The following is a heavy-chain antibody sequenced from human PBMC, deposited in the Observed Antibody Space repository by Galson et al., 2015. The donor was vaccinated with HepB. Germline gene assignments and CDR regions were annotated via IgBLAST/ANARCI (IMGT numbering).Heavy chain of an antibody. CDR1: GYTFTSYG. V-gene: IGHV1-18*01. CDR3: ARVIVVVPAATDGYWSLGWFDP. CDR2: ISAYNGNT. D-gene: IGHD2-2*01. Sequence: SVKVSCKASGYTFTSYGISWVRQAPGQGLEWMGWISAYNGNTNYAQKLQGRVTMTTDTSTSTAYMELRSLRSDDTAVYYCARVIVVVPAATDGYWSLGWFDPRGQGTLVTVSS. J-gene: IGHJ5*02.